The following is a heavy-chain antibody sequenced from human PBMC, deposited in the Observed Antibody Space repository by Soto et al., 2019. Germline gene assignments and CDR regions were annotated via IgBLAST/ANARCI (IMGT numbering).Heavy chain of an antibody. CDR3: ASTVGVGERYYYGMDV. D-gene: IGHD2-15*01. J-gene: IGHJ6*02. CDR1: GYSFTSYW. CDR2: IYPGDSDT. V-gene: IGHV5-51*01. Sequence: GESLKISCKGSGYSFTSYWIGWVRQMPGKGLEWMGIIYPGDSDTRYSPSFQGQVTISADKSISTAYLQWSSLKASDTAMYYCASTVGVGERYYYGMDVWGQGTTVTVSS.